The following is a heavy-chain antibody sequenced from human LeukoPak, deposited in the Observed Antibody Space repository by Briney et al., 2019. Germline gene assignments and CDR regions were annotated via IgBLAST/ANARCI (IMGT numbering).Heavy chain of an antibody. Sequence: PGGSLRLSCAVSGLTFSRYAINWVRQPPGKGLEWVSIISNSGGISVYADSVKGRFTISRDNSKNTLYLQMNSLRAEDTAVYYCAKATGTQYSYGLGYFDYWGQGTLVTVSS. D-gene: IGHD5-18*01. CDR3: AKATGTQYSYGLGYFDY. J-gene: IGHJ4*02. CDR1: GLTFSRYA. CDR2: ISNSGGIS. V-gene: IGHV3-23*01.